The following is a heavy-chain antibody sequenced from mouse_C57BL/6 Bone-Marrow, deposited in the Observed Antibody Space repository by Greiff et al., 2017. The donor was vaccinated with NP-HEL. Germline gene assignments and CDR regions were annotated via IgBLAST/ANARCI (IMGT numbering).Heavy chain of an antibody. J-gene: IGHJ3*01. D-gene: IGHD1-1*01. Sequence: QVQLQQSGAELARPGASVKLSCKASGYTFTSYGISWVKQRTGQGLEWIGEIYPRSGNTYYIEKFKGKATLTADKSSRTAYMELRSLTSEDSAVYFCARPSKLLLRRNSWFAYWGQGTLVTVSA. CDR2: IYPRSGNT. V-gene: IGHV1-81*01. CDR1: GYTFTSYG. CDR3: ARPSKLLLRRNSWFAY.